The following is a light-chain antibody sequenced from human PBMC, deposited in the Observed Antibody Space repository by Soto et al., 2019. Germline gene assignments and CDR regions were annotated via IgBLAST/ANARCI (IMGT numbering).Light chain of an antibody. CDR2: EVS. CDR3: SSYAGSNNWV. V-gene: IGLV2-8*01. CDR1: SSDVGGYNC. Sequence: QSALTQPPSASGSPGQSVTISCTGTSSDVGGYNCVSWYQQHPGKAPKLMIYEVSKRPSGVPDRFSGSKSGNTASLTVSGLQAEDEADYYCSSYAGSNNWVFGGGTKATVL. J-gene: IGLJ3*02.